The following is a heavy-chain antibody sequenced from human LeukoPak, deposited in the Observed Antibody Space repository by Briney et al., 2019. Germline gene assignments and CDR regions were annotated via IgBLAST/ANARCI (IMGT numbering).Heavy chain of an antibody. D-gene: IGHD6-19*01. CDR2: FSGNDGST. CDR3: AKDRSGSGWYWDY. V-gene: IGHV3-23*01. CDR1: GFTFSTYA. J-gene: IGHJ4*02. Sequence: GGSLRLSCAASGFTFSTYAMSWVRQAPGKGLEWVSAFSGNDGSTYYADSVKGRFTISRDNSKNTLYLQMNSLRAEDTAVYYCAKDRSGSGWYWDYWGQGTLVTVSS.